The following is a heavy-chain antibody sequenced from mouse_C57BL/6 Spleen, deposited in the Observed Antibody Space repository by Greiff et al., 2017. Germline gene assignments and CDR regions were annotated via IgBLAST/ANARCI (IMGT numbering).Heavy chain of an antibody. CDR2: IYPGSGST. J-gene: IGHJ2*01. D-gene: IGHD3-2*02. V-gene: IGHV1-55*01. CDR1: GYTFTSYW. Sequence: QVQLQQPGAELVKPGASVKMSCKASGYTFTSYWITWVKQRPGQGLEWIGDIYPGSGSTNYNEKFKSKATLTVDTSSSTAYMQLSSLTSEDSAVYYCASSWDSSAYFAYWGQGTTLTVSS. CDR3: ASSWDSSAYFAY.